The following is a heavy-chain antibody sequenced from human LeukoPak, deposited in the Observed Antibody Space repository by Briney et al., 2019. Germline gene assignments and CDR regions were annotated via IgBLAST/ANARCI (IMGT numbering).Heavy chain of an antibody. V-gene: IGHV3-7*01. Sequence: PGGSLRLSCAASGFTFSSYWRSWVRQAPGKGLEWVANIKQDGSEKYYVDSVKGRFTISRDNAKNLLYLQMNSLRAEDTAVYYCARDVFDYWGQGTLVTVSS. CDR1: GFTFSSYW. CDR3: ARDVFDY. CDR2: IKQDGSEK. J-gene: IGHJ4*02.